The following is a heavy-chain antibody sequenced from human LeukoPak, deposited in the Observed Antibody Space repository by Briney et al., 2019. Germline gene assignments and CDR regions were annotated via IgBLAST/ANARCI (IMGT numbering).Heavy chain of an antibody. D-gene: IGHD3-9*01. CDR2: ISGGGDRT. V-gene: IGHV3-23*01. CDR1: GFTFSSYG. J-gene: IGHJ3*02. Sequence: PGGSLRLSCAASGFTFSSYGMSWVRQAPGKGLEWVSMEWVSSISGGGDRTYYTDSVKGRFTISRDNSKNTLYLQMSSLRAEDTAVYFCAKGRRLRFFDWSDAFDIWGQGTMVTVSS. CDR3: AKGRRLRFFDWSDAFDI.